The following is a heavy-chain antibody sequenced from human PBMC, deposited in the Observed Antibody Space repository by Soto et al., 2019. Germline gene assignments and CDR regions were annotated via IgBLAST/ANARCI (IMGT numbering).Heavy chain of an antibody. Sequence: GGSLRLSCAASGFTFISYSMNWVRQAPGKGLEWVSSISSSSSYIYYADSVKGRFTISRDNAKNSLYLQVNSLRAEDTAVYYCAGYCSGGSCYSSVYYYYGMDVWGQGTTVTVSS. CDR1: GFTFISYS. V-gene: IGHV3-21*01. D-gene: IGHD2-15*01. CDR2: ISSSSSYI. CDR3: AGYCSGGSCYSSVYYYYGMDV. J-gene: IGHJ6*02.